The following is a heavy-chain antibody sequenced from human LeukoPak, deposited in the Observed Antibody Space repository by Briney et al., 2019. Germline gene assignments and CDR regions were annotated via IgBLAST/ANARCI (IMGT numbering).Heavy chain of an antibody. V-gene: IGHV3-21*01. D-gene: IGHD6-13*01. CDR1: GFTFSSYS. CDR2: ISSSSSYI. CDR3: ARDGRGIAAAGSSLDY. Sequence: GGSLRLSCAASGFTFSSYSMNWVRQAPGKGLEWVSSISSSSSYIYYADSVKGRFTISRDNAKNSLYLQMNSLRAEDTAVYYCARDGRGIAAAGSSLDYWGQGPLVTVSS. J-gene: IGHJ4*02.